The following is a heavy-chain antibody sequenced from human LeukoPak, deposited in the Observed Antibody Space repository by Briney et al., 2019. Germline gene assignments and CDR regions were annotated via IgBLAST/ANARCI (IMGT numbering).Heavy chain of an antibody. CDR2: IYHSGST. CDR3: ARIEEYYYYMDV. V-gene: IGHV4-38-2*02. D-gene: IGHD2/OR15-2a*01. J-gene: IGHJ6*03. Sequence: SETLSLTCTVSGYSISSGYYWGWIRQPPGKGLEWIGSIYHSGSTYYNPSLKRRVTISVDTSKNQFSLKLSSVTAADTAVYYCARIEEYYYYMDVWGKGTTVTVSS. CDR1: GYSISSGYY.